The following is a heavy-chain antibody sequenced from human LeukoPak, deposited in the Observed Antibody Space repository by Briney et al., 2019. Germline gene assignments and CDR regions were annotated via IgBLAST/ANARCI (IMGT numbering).Heavy chain of an antibody. J-gene: IGHJ4*02. D-gene: IGHD3-3*01. V-gene: IGHV4-59*01. CDR3: ARGGSGYPFDY. CDR1: GGSISSYH. CDR2: IYYTGST. Sequence: SETLPLTCTVSGGSISSYHWSWIRQPPGKGLEWIGYIYYTGSTNYNPSLKSRVTISADTSKNQFSLRLSSVTAADTAVYYCARGGSGYPFDYWGQGILVTVSS.